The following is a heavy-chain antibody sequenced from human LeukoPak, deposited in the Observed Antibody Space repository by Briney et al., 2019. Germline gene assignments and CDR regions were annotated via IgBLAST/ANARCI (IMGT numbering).Heavy chain of an antibody. CDR2: IIPIFGTA. D-gene: IGHD6-6*01. CDR1: GYTFTSYG. J-gene: IGHJ6*03. CDR3: ARGYSSSSLWSYYYYYMDV. V-gene: IGHV1-69*06. Sequence: GASVKVSCKASGYTFTSYGISWVRQAPGQGLEWMGGIIPIFGTANYAQKFQGRVTITADKSTSTAYMELSSLRSEDTAVYYCARGYSSSSLWSYYYYYMDVWGKGTTVTVSS.